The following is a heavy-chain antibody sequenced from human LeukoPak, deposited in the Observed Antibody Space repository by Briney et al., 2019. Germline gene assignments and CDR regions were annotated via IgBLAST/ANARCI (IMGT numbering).Heavy chain of an antibody. J-gene: IGHJ3*02. CDR2: IYIYETDI. Sequence: GGSLRLSCTASGFTFSSYWVLWVRQSRGKGLVWVSRIYIYETDIVCADSVEGRFPIYRDNAENTLYLQMNSLRAEDTAMYYCVRLTTGNAFDIWGQGTMVTVSS. CDR1: GFTFSSYW. V-gene: IGHV3-74*01. D-gene: IGHD1-1*01. CDR3: VRLTTGNAFDI.